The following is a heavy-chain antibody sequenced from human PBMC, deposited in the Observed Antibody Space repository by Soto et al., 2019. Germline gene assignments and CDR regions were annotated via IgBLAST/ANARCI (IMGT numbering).Heavy chain of an antibody. J-gene: IGHJ4*02. CDR3: ARTGGLLWFGELGY. D-gene: IGHD3-10*01. V-gene: IGHV3-20*04. CDR2: INWNGGST. CDR1: GFTFDEYG. Sequence: EVQLVESGGGVVRPGGSPRLSCAASGFTFDEYGMSWVRQAPGKGLEWVSGINWNGGSTGYADSVKGRFTISRDNAKNSLYLQMNSLRAEDTALYYCARTGGLLWFGELGYWGQGTLVTVSS.